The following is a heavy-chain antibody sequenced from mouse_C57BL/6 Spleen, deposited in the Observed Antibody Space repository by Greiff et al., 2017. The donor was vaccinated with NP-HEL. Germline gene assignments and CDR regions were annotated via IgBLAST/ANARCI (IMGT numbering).Heavy chain of an antibody. CDR1: GFNIKDYY. V-gene: IGHV14-1*01. J-gene: IGHJ1*03. CDR2: IDPEDGDT. Sequence: VQLQQSGAELVRPGASVKLSCTASGFNIKDYYMHWVKQRPEQGLEWIVRIDPEDGDTEYAPKFQGKATMTAETSSNTPYLQLSSLTSEDTAVYYCTTGSYGFDVWGTGTTVTVSS. CDR3: TTGSYGFDV. D-gene: IGHD1-1*01.